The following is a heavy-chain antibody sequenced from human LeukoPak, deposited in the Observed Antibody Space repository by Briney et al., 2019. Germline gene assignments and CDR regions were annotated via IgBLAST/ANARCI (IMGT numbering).Heavy chain of an antibody. Sequence: ASVKVSCKVSGYTLTELSMHWVRQAPGKGLEWMGGFDPEDGETIYAQKFQGRVTMTEDTSTDTAYMELSSLRSEDTAVYYCATSAGGYDWGPFDYWGQGTLVTVSS. J-gene: IGHJ4*02. CDR3: ATSAGGYDWGPFDY. V-gene: IGHV1-24*01. CDR1: GYTLTELS. CDR2: FDPEDGET. D-gene: IGHD5-12*01.